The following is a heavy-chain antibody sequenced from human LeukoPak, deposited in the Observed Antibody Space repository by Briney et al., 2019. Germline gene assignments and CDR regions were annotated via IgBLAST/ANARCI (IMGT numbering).Heavy chain of an antibody. J-gene: IGHJ6*03. D-gene: IGHD3-3*01. CDR1: GGSISSYY. V-gene: IGHV4-59*01. CDR3: ARNLYYDFPYMDV. Sequence: SETLSLTCTVSGGSISSYYWSWIRQPPGKGLEWIGYIYYSGSTNYNPSLKSRVTISVDTSKNQFSLKLSSVTAADTAVYYCARNLYYDFPYMDVWGKGTTVTVSS. CDR2: IYYSGST.